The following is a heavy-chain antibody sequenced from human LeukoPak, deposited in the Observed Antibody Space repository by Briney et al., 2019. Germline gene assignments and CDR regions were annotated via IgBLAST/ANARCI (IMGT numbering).Heavy chain of an antibody. V-gene: IGHV1-46*01. CDR3: ARGAAMRYFDY. J-gene: IGHJ4*02. CDR1: GYTFTSHY. D-gene: IGHD2-2*01. CDR2: INPSGGGT. Sequence: ASVKVSCKASGYTFTSHYMHWVRQAPGQGLEWMGIINPSGGGTSYAQNFQGRVTMTRDMSTSTVYMELSSLRSKDTAVYYCARGAAMRYFDYWGQGTLVIVTS.